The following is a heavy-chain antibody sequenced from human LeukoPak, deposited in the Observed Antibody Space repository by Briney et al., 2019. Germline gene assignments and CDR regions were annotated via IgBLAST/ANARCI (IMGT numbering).Heavy chain of an antibody. CDR3: AKDKLDGSYYFDY. CDR1: GLTFSSYA. Sequence: GGSLRLSCAASGLTFSSYAMRWVRQAPGKGLEWVSAISVSGGSTYYADSVKGRFTISRDNSKNTLYLQMNSLRAEDTAVYYCAKDKLDGSYYFDYWGQGTLVTVSS. J-gene: IGHJ4*02. V-gene: IGHV3-23*01. D-gene: IGHD1-26*01. CDR2: ISVSGGST.